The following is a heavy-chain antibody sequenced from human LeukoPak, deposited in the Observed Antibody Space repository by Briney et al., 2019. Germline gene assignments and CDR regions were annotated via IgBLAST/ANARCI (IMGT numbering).Heavy chain of an antibody. D-gene: IGHD2-2*01. V-gene: IGHV3-33*01. CDR3: ARDAAVVPAAMPDY. CDR2: IWYDGSNK. CDR1: GFTFSSYG. Sequence: GGSLRLSCAASGFTFSSYGMHWVRQAPGKGLEWVAVIWYDGSNKYYADSVKGRFTISRDNSKNTLYLQMNSLRAEDTVVYYCARDAAVVPAAMPDYWGQGTLVTVSS. J-gene: IGHJ4*02.